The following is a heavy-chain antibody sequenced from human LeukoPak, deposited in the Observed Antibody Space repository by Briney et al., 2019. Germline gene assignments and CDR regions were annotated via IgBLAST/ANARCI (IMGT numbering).Heavy chain of an antibody. Sequence: NPSETLSLTCAVSSGSISSSTWWSWVRQPPGKGLEWIGEINHSGSTHYTPSPKSRVTISVDTSDNKFSLKMISVTAADAAVYYCALGYNDIWELWGRGTLVTVSS. CDR2: INHSGST. V-gene: IGHV4-4*02. CDR1: SGSISSSTW. J-gene: IGHJ4*02. CDR3: ALGYNDIWEL. D-gene: IGHD5-24*01.